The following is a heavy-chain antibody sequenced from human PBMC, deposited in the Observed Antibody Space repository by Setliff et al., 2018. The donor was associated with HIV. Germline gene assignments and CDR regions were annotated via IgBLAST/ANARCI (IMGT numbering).Heavy chain of an antibody. CDR1: GYTFTSYH. D-gene: IGHD3-22*01. V-gene: IGHV1-2*02. Sequence: ASVKVSCKTSGYTFTSYHLHWLRQAPGQGLEWMGWINPNSGGTNFAQKFQDRVTMTKDTSSSTAYMELSRLRSDDTAVYYCATGRDSSGYYFLADYWGRGTQVTVSS. J-gene: IGHJ4*02. CDR2: INPNSGGT. CDR3: ATGRDSSGYYFLADY.